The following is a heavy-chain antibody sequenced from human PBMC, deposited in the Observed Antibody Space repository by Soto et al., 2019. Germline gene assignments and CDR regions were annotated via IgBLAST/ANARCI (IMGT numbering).Heavy chain of an antibody. J-gene: IGHJ4*02. CDR3: TRDLPGRASFDS. CDR1: GFSFNEFI. Sequence: DVQLVESGGGLVKPGRSLRLSCKGSGFSFNEFIMNWFRQAPGKGLEWVGLIRSRAYTGTTEYAASARGRFTISRDDYQSIAYLQMDSLKAEDTAVYFCTRDLPGRASFDSWGQGTLVTVSS. V-gene: IGHV3-49*05. D-gene: IGHD6-13*01. CDR2: IRSRAYTGTT.